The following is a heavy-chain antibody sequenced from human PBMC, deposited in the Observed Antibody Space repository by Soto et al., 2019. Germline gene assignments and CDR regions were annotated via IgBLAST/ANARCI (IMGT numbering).Heavy chain of an antibody. CDR1: GVSISSYY. J-gene: IGHJ3*02. CDR2: IYYSGST. CDR3: ATTGGYAFDI. Sequence: SETLSLTCTVSGVSISSYYWSWIRQPQGKGLEWSGYIYYSGSTNYNTSLKSRVTMSVDTSQNQFSLKLSSVTAAHTAVYYCATTGGYAFDIWGQGTMVTVSS. V-gene: IGHV4-59*01.